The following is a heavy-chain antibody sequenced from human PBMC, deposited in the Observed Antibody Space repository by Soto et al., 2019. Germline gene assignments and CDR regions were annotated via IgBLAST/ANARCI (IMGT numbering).Heavy chain of an antibody. J-gene: IGHJ6*02. CDR3: AKDASLWFGVPDVPIYYSYYGMDV. CDR2: ISYDGSNK. Sequence: QVQLVESGGGVVQPGRSLRLSCAASGFTFSSYGMHWVRQAPGKGLEWVAVISYDGSNKYYADSVKGRFTISRDNSKNTLYLQMNSLRAEDTAVYYCAKDASLWFGVPDVPIYYSYYGMDVWGQGTTVTVSS. D-gene: IGHD3-10*01. V-gene: IGHV3-30*18. CDR1: GFTFSSYG.